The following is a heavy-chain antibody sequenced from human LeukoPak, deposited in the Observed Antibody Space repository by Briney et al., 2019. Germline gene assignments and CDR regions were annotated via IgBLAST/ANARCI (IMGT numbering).Heavy chain of an antibody. D-gene: IGHD6-13*01. CDR1: GGSISSYY. J-gene: IGHJ3*02. Sequence: SEALSLTCTVSGGSISSYYWSWIRQPPGKGLEWIGYIYYSGSTNYNPSLKSRVTISVDTSKNQFSLKLSSVTAADTALYYCARQIAAAGIDAFDIWGQGTMVTVSS. V-gene: IGHV4-59*01. CDR3: ARQIAAAGIDAFDI. CDR2: IYYSGST.